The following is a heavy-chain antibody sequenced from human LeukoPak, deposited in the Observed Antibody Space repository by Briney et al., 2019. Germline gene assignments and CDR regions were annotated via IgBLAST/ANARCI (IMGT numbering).Heavy chain of an antibody. CDR3: ARGGTYNDILSFDP. CDR1: GGSISYYY. Sequence: PSGTLSLTCTVSGGSISYYYWTWIRQSPGKGLEWIGQIYYTGSTYYIASLKRRVTISVDPSGNQLHLNLTSVTAADTAVYYCARGGTYNDILSFDPWGQGTLVTVFS. D-gene: IGHD3-9*01. CDR2: IYYTGST. J-gene: IGHJ5*02. V-gene: IGHV4-59*01.